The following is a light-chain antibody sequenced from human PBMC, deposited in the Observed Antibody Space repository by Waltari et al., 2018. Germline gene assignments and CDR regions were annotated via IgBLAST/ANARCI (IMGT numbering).Light chain of an antibody. CDR3: QQYNSFPWT. J-gene: IGKJ1*01. V-gene: IGKV1-8*01. CDR1: QGISSY. Sequence: AIRMTQSPSSLSASTGDRVTITCRANQGISSYLAWYQQKPGKAPKLLIYAASTLQTGVPSRFSGSGSGTDFTLTISCLQSEDFATYYCQQYNSFPWTFGQGTKVEIK. CDR2: AAS.